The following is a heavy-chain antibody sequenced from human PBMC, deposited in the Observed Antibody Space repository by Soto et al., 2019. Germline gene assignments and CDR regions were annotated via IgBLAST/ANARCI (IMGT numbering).Heavy chain of an antibody. J-gene: IGHJ4*02. CDR3: AIGLENSSCWYGAG. D-gene: IGHD6-19*01. CDR2: IIPILGIA. Sequence: QVQLVQSGAEVKKPGSSVKVSCKASGGTFSSYTISWVRQAPGQGLEWMGGIIPILGIANYAQKFQGRVTITGNKTSSTAYMDLSRMGSDDTAVYYCAIGLENSSCWYGAGWGQGTLVTVSS. CDR1: GGTFSSYT. V-gene: IGHV1-69*02.